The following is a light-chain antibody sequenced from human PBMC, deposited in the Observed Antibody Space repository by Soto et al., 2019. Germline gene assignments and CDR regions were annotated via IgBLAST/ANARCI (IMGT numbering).Light chain of an antibody. CDR1: QSVLYSSNNKNY. CDR3: QQYYSTPYT. CDR2: WAS. J-gene: IGKJ2*01. Sequence: DIVMTQSPDSLAVSLGERATINCKSSQSVLYSSNNKNYLAWYQQKPGQPPKLLIYWASTRESGVSDRFSCSGSGIDFTLTISSLQAEDVAVYHCQQYYSTPYTFGQGTKLAIK. V-gene: IGKV4-1*01.